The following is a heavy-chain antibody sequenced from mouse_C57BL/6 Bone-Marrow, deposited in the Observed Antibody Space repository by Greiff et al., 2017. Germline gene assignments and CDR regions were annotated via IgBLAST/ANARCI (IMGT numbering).Heavy chain of an antibody. CDR2: ISYSGST. J-gene: IGHJ2*01. CDR1: GYSITSDY. CDR3: ARRNWAFNY. V-gene: IGHV3-8*01. D-gene: IGHD4-1*01. Sequence: EVKLQESGPGLAKPSQTLSLTCSVTGYSITSDYWNWIRKFPGNKLEYMGNISYSGSTYNNPSPKSRISRTREKSKNQYYLQMNSVTTEDTATYYCARRNWAFNYWGQGTTLTVSS.